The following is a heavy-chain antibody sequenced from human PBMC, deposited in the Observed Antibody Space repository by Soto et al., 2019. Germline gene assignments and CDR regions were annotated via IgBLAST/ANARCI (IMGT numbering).Heavy chain of an antibody. CDR1: GFTFSSYW. Sequence: GSRRLSCAASGFTFSSYWMSWVRQAPGKGLEWVANIKQDGSEKYYVDSVKGRFTISRDNAKKSLYLQMNSLRAEDTAVYYCARGGYFFYYFDYWGQGTLVTVSS. D-gene: IGHD6-13*01. CDR3: ARGGYFFYYFDY. CDR2: IKQDGSEK. J-gene: IGHJ4*02. V-gene: IGHV3-7*03.